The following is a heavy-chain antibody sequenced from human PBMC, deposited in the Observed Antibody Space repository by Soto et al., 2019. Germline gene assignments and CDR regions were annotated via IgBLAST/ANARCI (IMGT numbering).Heavy chain of an antibody. J-gene: IGHJ4*02. V-gene: IGHV4-59*11. D-gene: IGHD2-2*01. CDR3: ARGGGSPYHDHELDY. CDR1: GVSTSNHY. CDR2: IYYRGTT. Sequence: QVQLQESGPGLVKPSETLSLTCSVSGVSTSNHYWTWIRKPPGQGPEWIGCIYYRGTTNYNASFNSRVTISVDTSKNQFSRKLTSVTTADTAVYYCARGGGSPYHDHELDYWGQGILVTVSS.